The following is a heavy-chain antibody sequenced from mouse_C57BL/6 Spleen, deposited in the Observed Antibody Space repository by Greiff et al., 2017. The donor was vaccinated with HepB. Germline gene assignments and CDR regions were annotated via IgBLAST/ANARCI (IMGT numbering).Heavy chain of an antibody. D-gene: IGHD2-1*01. Sequence: QVHVKQSGPGLVQPSQSLSITCTVSGFSLTSYGVHWVRQSPGKGLEWLGVIWSGGSTDYNAAFISRLSISKDNSKSQVFFKMNSLQADDTAIYYCARTYGNYLYWYFDVWGTGTTVTVSS. CDR2: IWSGGST. V-gene: IGHV2-2*01. CDR1: GFSLTSYG. J-gene: IGHJ1*03. CDR3: ARTYGNYLYWYFDV.